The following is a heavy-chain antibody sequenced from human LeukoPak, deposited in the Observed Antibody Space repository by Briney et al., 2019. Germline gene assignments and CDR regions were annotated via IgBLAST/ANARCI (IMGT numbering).Heavy chain of an antibody. J-gene: IGHJ4*02. CDR1: GYTFTSYY. CDR3: ARGLTRFGVVNGPLDY. D-gene: IGHD3-3*01. CDR2: INPSGGST. V-gene: IGHV1-46*01. Sequence: ASVKVSCKASGYTFTSYYMHWVRQAPGQGLEWMGIINPSGGSTSYAQKFQGRVTMTRDTSTSTVYMELSSLRSEDTAVYYCARGLTRFGVVNGPLDYWGQGTLVTVSS.